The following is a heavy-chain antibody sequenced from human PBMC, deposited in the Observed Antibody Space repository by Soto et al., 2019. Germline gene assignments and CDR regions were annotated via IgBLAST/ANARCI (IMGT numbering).Heavy chain of an antibody. CDR1: GGSISSYY. D-gene: IGHD5-18*01. J-gene: IGHJ6*03. Sequence: TXXTLSLTCTVSGGSISSYYWRWIPQPPGKGLEWIGYIYYSGSTNYNPSLKSRVTISVDTSKNQFSLKLSSVTAADTDVYYCARVVYSYGYMLYYYYTDVWGKGTTVTVSS. V-gene: IGHV4-59*01. CDR2: IYYSGST. CDR3: ARVVYSYGYMLYYYYTDV.